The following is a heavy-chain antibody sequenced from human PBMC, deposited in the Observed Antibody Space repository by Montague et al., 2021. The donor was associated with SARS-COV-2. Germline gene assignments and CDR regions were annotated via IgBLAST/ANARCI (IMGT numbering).Heavy chain of an antibody. D-gene: IGHD2-15*01. J-gene: IGHJ6*02. CDR3: ARGGGYYNYDLDD. V-gene: IGHV4-59*01. CDR1: GGSISNYY. CDR2: IYYSGST. Sequence: SETLSLTCTVSGGSISNYYWSWIRQPPGRGLEWIGYIYYSGSTDYSPSLKSRVTISLDTSKNQFSLKVSSVTAADTAVHYCARGGGYYNYDLDDWGPGTTVTVSS.